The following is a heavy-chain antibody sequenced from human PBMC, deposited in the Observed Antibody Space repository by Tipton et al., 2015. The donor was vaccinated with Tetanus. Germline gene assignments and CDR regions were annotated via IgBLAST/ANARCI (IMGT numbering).Heavy chain of an antibody. CDR2: IYYSGST. D-gene: IGHD6-6*01. Sequence: LSLTCNVSGGSISGSGYFWNWIRQFPGRGLEWIGYIYYSGSTYYNPSLKSRITISVDTSKNQFSLNLSSVTAADTAVYYCARDRGGGRVVRLNWFDPWGQGTLVTVSS. V-gene: IGHV4-31*03. CDR1: GGSISGSGYF. CDR3: ARDRGGGRVVRLNWFDP. J-gene: IGHJ5*02.